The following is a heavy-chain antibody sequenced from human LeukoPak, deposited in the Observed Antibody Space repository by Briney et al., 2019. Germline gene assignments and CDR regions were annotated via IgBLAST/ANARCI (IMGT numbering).Heavy chain of an antibody. CDR1: GFTFDDYA. Sequence: GRSLRLSCAASGFTFDDYAMHWVRQAPGKGLEWISYISSSSSTIYYADSVKGRFTISRGNAKNSLYLQMNSLRAEDTAVYYCAGDLPLPYGMDVWGQGTTVTVSS. CDR3: AGDLPLPYGMDV. V-gene: IGHV3-48*04. CDR2: ISSSSSTI. J-gene: IGHJ6*02.